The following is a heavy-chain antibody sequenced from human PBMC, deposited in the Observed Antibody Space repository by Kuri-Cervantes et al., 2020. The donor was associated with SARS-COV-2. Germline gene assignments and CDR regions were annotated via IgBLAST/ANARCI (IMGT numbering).Heavy chain of an antibody. CDR2: INWNGGST. J-gene: IGHJ2*01. CDR1: GFTFSSYW. V-gene: IGHV3-20*01. CDR3: ARGTAGGYPNWYFDL. D-gene: IGHD3-22*01. Sequence: GGSLRLSCAASGFTFSSYWMSWVRQAPGKGLEWVSGINWNGGSTGYADPVKGRFTISRDNAKNSLYLQMNSLRAEDTALYHCARGTAGGYPNWYFDLWGRGTLVTVSS.